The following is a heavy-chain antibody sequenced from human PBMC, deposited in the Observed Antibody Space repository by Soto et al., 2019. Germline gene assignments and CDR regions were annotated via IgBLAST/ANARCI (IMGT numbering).Heavy chain of an antibody. CDR3: ARDVTVTILRATYYAMAV. CDR1: GFTFSSYS. CDR2: ISSSSSYI. D-gene: IGHD4-4*01. V-gene: IGHV3-21*01. Sequence: VQLVESGGGLVKPGGYLRLSCAASGFTFSSYSMNWVRPAPGKGLEWVSSISSSSSYIYYADSVTGRFTISRDNAKNSLYLQMNSLRAEDTAVYYCARDVTVTILRATYYAMAVRGKGTKVTVSS. J-gene: IGHJ6*04.